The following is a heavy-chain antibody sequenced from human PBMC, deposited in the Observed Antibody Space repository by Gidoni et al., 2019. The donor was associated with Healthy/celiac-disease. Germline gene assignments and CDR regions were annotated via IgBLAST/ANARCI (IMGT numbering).Heavy chain of an antibody. CDR2: ISGSGVTK. V-gene: IGHV3-23*04. J-gene: IGHJ4*02. Sequence: EVQLVESGGGVVQPGGSLRLSCAASGFTFSSYAMSWVRRAPGKGLEWVSIISGSGVTKYDVDSVKGRFTISRDNSKNPLYQQMNSLRAEDTAVYYCAKRGGGGIAVPGKDDYWGQGTLVTVSS. CDR3: AKRGGGGIAVPGKDDY. CDR1: GFTFSSYA. D-gene: IGHD6-19*01.